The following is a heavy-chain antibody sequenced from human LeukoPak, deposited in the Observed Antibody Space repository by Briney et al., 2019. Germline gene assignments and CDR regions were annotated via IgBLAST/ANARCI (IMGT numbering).Heavy chain of an antibody. CDR3: AKGYYYDSSGYVDFDY. D-gene: IGHD3-22*01. Sequence: GGSLRLSCAASGFTFSSYWMHWVRQAPGKGLVWVSRINSDGSSTSYADSVKGRFTISRDNAKNTLYLQMNSLRAEDTAVYYCAKGYYYDSSGYVDFDYWGLGTLVTVSS. J-gene: IGHJ4*02. CDR2: INSDGSST. CDR1: GFTFSSYW. V-gene: IGHV3-74*01.